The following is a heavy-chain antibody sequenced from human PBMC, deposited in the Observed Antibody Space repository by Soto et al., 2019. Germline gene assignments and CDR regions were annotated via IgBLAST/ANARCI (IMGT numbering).Heavy chain of an antibody. CDR2: IYYSGST. CDR3: ARVPISGSYYWFDP. D-gene: IGHD1-26*01. Sequence: SETLSLTCTVSGGSISSYYWSWIRQPPGKGLEWIGYIYYSGSTNYNPSLKSRVTISVDTSKNQFSLKLSSVTAADTAVYYCARVPISGSYYWFDPWGQGTLVTVSS. J-gene: IGHJ5*02. V-gene: IGHV4-59*01. CDR1: GGSISSYY.